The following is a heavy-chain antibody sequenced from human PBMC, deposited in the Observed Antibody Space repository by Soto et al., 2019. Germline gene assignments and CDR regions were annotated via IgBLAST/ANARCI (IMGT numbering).Heavy chain of an antibody. CDR1: GFSLSTTGVG. CDR3: AQSVRDDGLGRERANYFHP. V-gene: IGHV2-5*02. Sequence: QITLKESGPTLVRPTQTLTLTCTVSGFSLSTTGVGVGWIRQPPGKALEGLALIYWDDDKRYSPSLKSRLTITKEASKNEFMLTRNNMHPVDTATYYCAQSVRDDGLGRERANYFHPWGQGTLVTVSS. CDR2: IYWDDDK. J-gene: IGHJ5*02. D-gene: IGHD3-10*01.